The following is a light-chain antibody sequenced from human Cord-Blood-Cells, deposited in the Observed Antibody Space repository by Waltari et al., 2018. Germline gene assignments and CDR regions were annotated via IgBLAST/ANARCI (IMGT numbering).Light chain of an antibody. Sequence: DIVMTQSPDSLAVSLGERATINCKSSQSVLYSSNNKNYLAWYQQKPVQPPKLLIYWASTRESGVPDRFSGSGSETDFTLTISSLQAEDVAVYYCQQYYSTPYTFGQGTKLEIK. V-gene: IGKV4-1*01. CDR3: QQYYSTPYT. CDR2: WAS. J-gene: IGKJ2*01. CDR1: QSVLYSSNNKNY.